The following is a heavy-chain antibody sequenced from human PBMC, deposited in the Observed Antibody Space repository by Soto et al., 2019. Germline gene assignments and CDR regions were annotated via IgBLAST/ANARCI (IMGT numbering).Heavy chain of an antibody. Sequence: SETLSLTCTVSGGSVSSGSYYWSWIRQPPGKGLEWIGYIYYSGSTNYNPSLKSRVTISVDTSKNQFSLKLSSVTAADTAVYYCARDRGQYCSSTSCDLYYLDYWGQGTLVTVSS. D-gene: IGHD2-2*01. CDR2: IYYSGST. CDR1: GGSVSSGSYY. CDR3: ARDRGQYCSSTSCDLYYLDY. J-gene: IGHJ4*02. V-gene: IGHV4-61*01.